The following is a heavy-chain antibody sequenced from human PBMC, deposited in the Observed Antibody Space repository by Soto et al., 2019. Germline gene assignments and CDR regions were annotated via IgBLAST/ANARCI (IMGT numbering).Heavy chain of an antibody. V-gene: IGHV1-3*01. CDR1: GYTFTSHA. D-gene: IGHD6-25*01. CDR3: ARGGRLAAPSFDY. J-gene: IGHJ4*02. CDR2: IHAGNGKT. Sequence: QVQFVQSGAEVKRPGASVPVSCKASGYTFTSHAVHWVRQAPGERLECMGWIHAGNGKTKYSQSFKGRVTFTSDTSASTVYMELSSMKSEDTVVYYWARGGRLAAPSFDYWGQVTLVTVSS.